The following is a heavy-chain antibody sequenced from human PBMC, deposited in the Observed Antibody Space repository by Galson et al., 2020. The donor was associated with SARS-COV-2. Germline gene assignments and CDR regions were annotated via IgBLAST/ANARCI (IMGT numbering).Heavy chain of an antibody. D-gene: IGHD2-8*01. CDR2: ISSSSSTI. Sequence: GGSLRLSCAASGFTFSSYSMNWVRQAPGKGLEWVSYISSSSSTIYYADSVKGRFTISRDNAKNSLYLQMNSLRAEDTAVYYCARPYCTNGVCYFYFDSWGQGTLVTVSS. V-gene: IGHV3-48*01. CDR3: ARPYCTNGVCYFYFDS. J-gene: IGHJ4*02. CDR1: GFTFSSYS.